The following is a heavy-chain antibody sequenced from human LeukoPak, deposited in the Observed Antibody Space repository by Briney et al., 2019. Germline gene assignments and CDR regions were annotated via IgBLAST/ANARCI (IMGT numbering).Heavy chain of an antibody. CDR2: IIPIFGTA. CDR3: ARVEWFGEPPYYYGVDV. CDR1: GGTFSSYA. D-gene: IGHD3-10*01. J-gene: IGHJ6*04. Sequence: APVKVSCKASGGTFSSYAISWVRQAPGQGLEWMGGIIPIFGTANYAQKFQGRVTITADKSTSTAYMELSSLRSEDTAVYYCARVEWFGEPPYYYGVDVWGKGTTVTVSS. V-gene: IGHV1-69*06.